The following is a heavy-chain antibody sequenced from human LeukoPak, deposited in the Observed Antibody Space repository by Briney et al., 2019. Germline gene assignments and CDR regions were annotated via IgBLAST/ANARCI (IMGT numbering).Heavy chain of an antibody. V-gene: IGHV3-30*18. CDR2: ISYDGSNK. Sequence: GGSLRLSCAASGFTFSSYGMHWVRQAPGKGLEWVAVISYDGSNKYYADSVKGRFTISRDNSKNTLYLQMNSLRAEDTAVYYCAKAPEARVGASEVSYGMDVWGQGTTVTVSS. CDR3: AKAPEARVGASEVSYGMDV. CDR1: GFTFSSYG. D-gene: IGHD1-26*01. J-gene: IGHJ6*02.